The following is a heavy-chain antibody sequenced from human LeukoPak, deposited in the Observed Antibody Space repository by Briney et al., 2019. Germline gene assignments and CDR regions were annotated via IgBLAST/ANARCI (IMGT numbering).Heavy chain of an antibody. CDR1: GGTFSSYA. D-gene: IGHD2-21*02. V-gene: IGHV1-69*05. CDR3: ASDFGLVTNGFLPNHH. J-gene: IGHJ1*01. Sequence: SVKVSCKASGGTFSSYAISWVRQAPGQGLEWMGGIIPIFGTANYAQKFQGRVTITTDESTSTAYMELSSLRSEDTAVYYCASDFGLVTNGFLPNHHWGQGTQVIVSS. CDR2: IIPIFGTA.